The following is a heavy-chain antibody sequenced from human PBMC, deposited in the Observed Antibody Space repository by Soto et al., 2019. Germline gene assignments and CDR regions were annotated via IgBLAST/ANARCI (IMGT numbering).Heavy chain of an antibody. CDR3: ARGSQRFFAYDY. V-gene: IGHV4-34*01. CDR1: GGSFSGYY. D-gene: IGHD3-3*01. Sequence: QVQLQQWGAGLLKPSETLSLTCVVYGGSFSGYYWSWIRQPPGKGLEWIGEINHSGSTNYNPSLKSRVTISVDTSKNHFSLKLSSVTAADTAVYCCARGSQRFFAYDYWGQGTLVTVSS. CDR2: INHSGST. J-gene: IGHJ4*02.